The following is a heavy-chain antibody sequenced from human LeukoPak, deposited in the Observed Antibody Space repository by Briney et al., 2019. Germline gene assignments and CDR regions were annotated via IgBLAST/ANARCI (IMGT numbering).Heavy chain of an antibody. CDR3: ARDIFGSGSYPDY. CDR1: GFSLSTYA. V-gene: IGHV3-33*01. J-gene: IGHJ4*02. D-gene: IGHD3-10*01. CDR2: ICDDGSHT. Sequence: GGSLRLSCAASGFSLSTYAMNWVRQAPGKGLEWVALICDDGSHTFYTDSVKGRFTISRDNSKNTLYLQMNSLGAEDTGVYYCARDIFGSGSYPDYWGQGTLVTVSS.